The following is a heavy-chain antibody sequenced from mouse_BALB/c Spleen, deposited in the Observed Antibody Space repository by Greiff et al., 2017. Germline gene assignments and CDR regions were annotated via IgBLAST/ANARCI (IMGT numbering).Heavy chain of an antibody. CDR2: INPSSGYT. Sequence: QVQLQQSGAELARPGASVKMSCKASGYTFTSYTMHWVKQRPGQGLEWIGYINPSSGYTNYNQKFKDKATLTADKSSSTAYMQLSSLTSEDSAVYYCARSYYYGSSYHYYFDYWGQGTTLTVSS. CDR3: ARSYYYGSSYHYYFDY. J-gene: IGHJ2*01. D-gene: IGHD1-1*01. V-gene: IGHV1-4*01. CDR1: GYTFTSYT.